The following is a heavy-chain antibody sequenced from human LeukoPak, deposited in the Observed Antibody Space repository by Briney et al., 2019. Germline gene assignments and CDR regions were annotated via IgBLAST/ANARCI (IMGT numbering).Heavy chain of an antibody. J-gene: IGHJ5*02. Sequence: SETLSLTCTVSGGSISSYYWNWIRQPPGKGLEWIGYVYYSGNTNYNPSLKSRVTISVGTSRNQFSLKLSSVTAADTAVYYCARDGDDSTGYASNWFDHWGQGTLVTVSS. CDR3: ARDGDDSTGYASNWFDH. CDR2: VYYSGNT. D-gene: IGHD3-22*01. CDR1: GGSISSYY. V-gene: IGHV4-59*01.